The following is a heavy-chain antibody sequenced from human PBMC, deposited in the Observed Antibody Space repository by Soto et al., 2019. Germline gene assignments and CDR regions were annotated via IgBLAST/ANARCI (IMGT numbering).Heavy chain of an antibody. J-gene: IGHJ6*02. CDR3: AKGGYRYGVYYYGMEV. CDR1: GFTFSSYW. D-gene: IGHD5-18*01. Sequence: EVQLVESGGGLVQPGGSLRLSCAASGFTFSSYWMHWVRQAPGKGLVWVSRINSDGSSTSYADSVKGRFTISRDNAKNTLYLQMISLRAEDTAVYCCAKGGYRYGVYYYGMEVWGQGNAVTVSS. V-gene: IGHV3-74*01. CDR2: INSDGSST.